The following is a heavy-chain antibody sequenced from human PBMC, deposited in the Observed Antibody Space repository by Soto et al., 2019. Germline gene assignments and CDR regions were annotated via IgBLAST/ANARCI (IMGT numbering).Heavy chain of an antibody. CDR2: ISYDGSNK. D-gene: IGHD3-22*01. V-gene: IGHV3-30-3*01. Sequence: QVQLVESGGGVVQPGRSLRLSCAASGFTFSSYAMHWVRQAPGKGLEWMAVISYDGSNKYYADSVKGRFTISRDNSKNTLYLQMNSLRAEDTAVYYCASSTYYEIYNYYGMDVWGQGTTVTVSS. CDR3: ASSTYYEIYNYYGMDV. J-gene: IGHJ6*02. CDR1: GFTFSSYA.